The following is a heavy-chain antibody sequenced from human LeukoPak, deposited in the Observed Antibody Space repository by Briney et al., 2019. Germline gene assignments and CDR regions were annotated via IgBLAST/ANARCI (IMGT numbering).Heavy chain of an antibody. D-gene: IGHD1-26*01. CDR3: ARSLVVGATYPYH. CDR1: GGSFSSYY. Sequence: SETLSLTCTVSGGSFSSYYWSWIRQPPGKGLEWIGYIYYSGSTNYNPSLKSRVTISLDTSKNEFSLKLSSVTAADTAVYYCARSLVVGATYPYHWGQGTLVTVSS. V-gene: IGHV4-59*01. J-gene: IGHJ5*02. CDR2: IYYSGST.